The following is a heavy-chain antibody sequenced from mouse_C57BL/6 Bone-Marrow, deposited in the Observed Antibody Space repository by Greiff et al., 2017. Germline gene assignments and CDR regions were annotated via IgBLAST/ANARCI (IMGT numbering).Heavy chain of an antibody. CDR1: GYTFTSYW. D-gene: IGHD2-4*01. Sequence: QVQLQQPGAELVMPGASVKLSCKASGYTFTSYWMHWVKQRPGQGLEWIGEIDPSDSYTNYNQKFKGKSTLTVDKSSSTAYMQLSRLTSEDSAVYYCARGDTIIKDYFDYWGQGTTLTVSS. CDR2: IDPSDSYT. V-gene: IGHV1-69*01. CDR3: ARGDTIIKDYFDY. J-gene: IGHJ2*01.